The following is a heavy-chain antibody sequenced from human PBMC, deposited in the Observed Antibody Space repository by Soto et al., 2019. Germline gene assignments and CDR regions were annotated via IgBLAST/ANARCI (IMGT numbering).Heavy chain of an antibody. V-gene: IGHV4-4*02. CDR3: ARREYGMDV. Sequence: SETLSLTCVVSGGSIRSSHVWSWVRQPPGKGLEWIGEIFHIGHTNYNPSLKGRVTISLDQSKNQFSLNMTSVTAADTAVFYCARREYGMDVWGQGTTVTVSS. J-gene: IGHJ6*02. CDR1: GGSIRSSHV. CDR2: IFHIGHT. D-gene: IGHD1-26*01.